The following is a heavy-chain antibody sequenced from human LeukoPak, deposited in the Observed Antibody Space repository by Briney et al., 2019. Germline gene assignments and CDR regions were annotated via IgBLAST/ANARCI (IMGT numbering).Heavy chain of an antibody. J-gene: IGHJ4*02. Sequence: GASVKVSCKASGGTFSSYAISWVRQAPGQGLEWMGGIIPIFGTANYAQKFQGRVTITTDESTSTAYMELSSLRSEDTAVYYCARGFPGYDSSAPFDYWGQGTLVTVSS. CDR2: IIPIFGTA. CDR3: ARGFPGYDSSAPFDY. D-gene: IGHD3-22*01. CDR1: GGTFSSYA. V-gene: IGHV1-69*05.